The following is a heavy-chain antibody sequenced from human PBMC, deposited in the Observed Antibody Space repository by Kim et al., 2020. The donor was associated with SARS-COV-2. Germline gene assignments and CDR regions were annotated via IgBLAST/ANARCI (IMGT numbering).Heavy chain of an antibody. J-gene: IGHJ5*02. D-gene: IGHD6-19*01. CDR1: VYTFTSYD. CDR3: TRHRSGHNDNWFDP. CDR2: MNPNSGNT. V-gene: IGHV1-8*01. Sequence: ASVKVSCKASVYTFTSYDINWVRQATGQGLEWLGWMNPNSGNTGYAEKFRGRVTMTREISTSTAYMELSSLTSEDTAVYYCTRHRSGHNDNWFDPWGQGTLVTVSS.